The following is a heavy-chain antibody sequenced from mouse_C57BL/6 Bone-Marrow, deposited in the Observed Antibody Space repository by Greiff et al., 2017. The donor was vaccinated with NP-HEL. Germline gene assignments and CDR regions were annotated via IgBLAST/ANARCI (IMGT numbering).Heavy chain of an antibody. Sequence: EVQLQQSGPELVKPGASVKIPCKASGYTFTDYNMDWVKQSHGKSLEWIGDINPNNGGTIYNQKFKGKATLTVDKSSSTAYMELRSLTSEHTAVYYCSRCPYYYGSFDYWGQGTTLTVSS. D-gene: IGHD1-1*01. V-gene: IGHV1-18*01. CDR2: INPNNGGT. J-gene: IGHJ2*01. CDR3: SRCPYYYGSFDY. CDR1: GYTFTDYN.